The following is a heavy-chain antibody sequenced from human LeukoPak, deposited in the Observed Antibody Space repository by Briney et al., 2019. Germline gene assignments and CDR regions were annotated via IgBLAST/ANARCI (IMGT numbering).Heavy chain of an antibody. D-gene: IGHD3-10*01. CDR2: IHRAGRT. CDR3: GKTNIYFNPIDY. Sequence: SETLSLTCAVSGVSISSSEWWIWVRQPPGQGLEWIGEIHRAGRTRYNPSLKSRVTISMDYSKNQFSLKLTSVTAADTAIYYCGKTNIYFNPIDYWGPGSLVTVSS. CDR1: GVSISSSEW. J-gene: IGHJ4*02. V-gene: IGHV4-4*02.